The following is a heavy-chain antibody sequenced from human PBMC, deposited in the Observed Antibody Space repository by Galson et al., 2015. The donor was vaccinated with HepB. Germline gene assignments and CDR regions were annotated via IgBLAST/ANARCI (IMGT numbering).Heavy chain of an antibody. CDR1: GGSISSSSHY. Sequence: ETLSLTCTVSGGSISSSSHYWGWIRQPPGKGLEWIGSIYYSGSTYYNPSLKSRVTISVDTSKNQFSLKLSSVTAADTAVYYCARLTMVRGASSYFDYWGQGTLVTVSS. D-gene: IGHD3-10*01. V-gene: IGHV4-39*01. J-gene: IGHJ4*02. CDR3: ARLTMVRGASSYFDY. CDR2: IYYSGST.